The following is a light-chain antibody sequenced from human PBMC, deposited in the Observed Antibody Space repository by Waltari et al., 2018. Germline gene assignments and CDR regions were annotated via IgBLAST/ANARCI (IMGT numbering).Light chain of an antibody. CDR1: SSNIGADYD. Sequence: QSVLTQPPSVSGAPGQSVTISCTGSSSNIGADYDVHWYQQLPGTAPKLLSYGINNRPSGVPDRFSGSKSDTSASLAITGLQAEDEADYYCQSYDSSLSGYVFGTGTKVTVL. V-gene: IGLV1-40*01. CDR3: QSYDSSLSGYV. CDR2: GIN. J-gene: IGLJ1*01.